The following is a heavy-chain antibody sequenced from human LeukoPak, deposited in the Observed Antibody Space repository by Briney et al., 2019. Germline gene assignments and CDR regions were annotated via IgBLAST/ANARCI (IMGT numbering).Heavy chain of an antibody. CDR2: INHSGST. D-gene: IGHD3-10*01. CDR1: GGSISSSTYY. V-gene: IGHV4-39*07. J-gene: IGHJ4*02. CDR3: ARCASEITMVRGVIIAIRIFDY. Sequence: PSETLSLTCIVSGGSISSSTYYWSWIRQPPGKGLEWIGEINHSGSTNYNPSLKSRVTISVDTSKNQFSLKLSSVTAADTAVYYCARCASEITMVRGVIIAIRIFDYWGQGTLVTVSS.